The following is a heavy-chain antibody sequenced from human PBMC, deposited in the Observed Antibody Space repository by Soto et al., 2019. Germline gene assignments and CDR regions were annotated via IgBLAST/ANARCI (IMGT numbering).Heavy chain of an antibody. CDR3: VRFWPLPYSDALTDYTDAFDY. J-gene: IGHJ4*02. Sequence: SETLSLTCTVSGGSISSSSYYWGWIRQPPGKGLEWIGSIYYSGSTYYNPTLKSRLTISVDTSKSQFSLKLSSVTAADTAVYYCVRFWPLPYSDALTDYTDAFDYWGQGTQVTVSS. V-gene: IGHV4-39*01. CDR1: GGSISSSSYY. CDR2: IYYSGST. D-gene: IGHD3-9*01.